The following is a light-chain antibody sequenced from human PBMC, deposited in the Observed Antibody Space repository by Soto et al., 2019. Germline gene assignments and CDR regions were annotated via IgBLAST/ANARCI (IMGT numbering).Light chain of an antibody. J-gene: IGKJ5*01. CDR2: GAS. V-gene: IGKV3D-20*02. CDR3: QQRSNWIT. Sequence: IVLTQSPGTLSLSPGERATLSCRASQSVSNNYLAWYQQKPGQAPRLLIYGASNRATGIPDRFGGSGSGTDFTLTISSLESEDFAVYYCQQRSNWITFGQGTRLEIK. CDR1: QSVSNNY.